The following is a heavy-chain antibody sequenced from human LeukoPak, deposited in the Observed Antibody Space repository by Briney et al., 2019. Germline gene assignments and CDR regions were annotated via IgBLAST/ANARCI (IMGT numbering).Heavy chain of an antibody. D-gene: IGHD6-13*01. J-gene: IGHJ5*02. CDR1: GFTFSSYW. Sequence: PGGSLRLSCAASGFTFSSYWMSWVRQAPGNGLEWVANIKQDGSEKYYVDSVKGRFTISRDNAKNSLYLQMNSLRAEDTAVYYCARDLPQASSWYSPAHNWFDPWGQGTLVTVSS. V-gene: IGHV3-7*01. CDR2: IKQDGSEK. CDR3: ARDLPQASSWYSPAHNWFDP.